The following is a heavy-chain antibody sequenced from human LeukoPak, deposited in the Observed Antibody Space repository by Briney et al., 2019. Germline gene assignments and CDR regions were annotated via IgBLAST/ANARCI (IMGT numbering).Heavy chain of an antibody. CDR1: GGSISSSSAY. Sequence: SETLSLTCTVSGGSISSSSAYWGWIRQPPGKGLEWIRSIYYSKDTYYNPSLKSRVTISADTSKNQFSLTLGSVSATDAAVYYCVSPRGFSYGYFDYWGQGTLVTVSS. D-gene: IGHD5-18*01. V-gene: IGHV4-39*01. CDR3: VSPRGFSYGYFDY. CDR2: IYYSKDT. J-gene: IGHJ4*02.